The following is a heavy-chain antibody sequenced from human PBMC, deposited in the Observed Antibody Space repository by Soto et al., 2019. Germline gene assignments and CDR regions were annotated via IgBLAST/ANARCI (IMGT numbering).Heavy chain of an antibody. Sequence: SSETLSLTCAVSGYSISSGYYWGWIRQPPGKGLEWIGSIYHSGSTYYNPSLKSRVTISVDTSKNQFSLKLSSVTAADTAVYYCARARDDSSGFNWSDPWGQGTLVTVSS. J-gene: IGHJ5*02. CDR1: GYSISSGYY. V-gene: IGHV4-38-2*01. CDR2: IYHSGST. D-gene: IGHD3-22*01. CDR3: ARARDDSSGFNWSDP.